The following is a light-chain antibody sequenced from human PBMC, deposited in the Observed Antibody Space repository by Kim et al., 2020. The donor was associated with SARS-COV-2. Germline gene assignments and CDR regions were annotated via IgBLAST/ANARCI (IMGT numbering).Light chain of an antibody. CDR1: SSNIGSNY. V-gene: IGLV1-47*02. CDR2: SNN. Sequence: QSVLTQPPSASGTPRQRVTISCSGSSSNIGSNYVYWYQQLPGTAPKLLIYSNNQRPSGVPDRFSGSKSGTSASLAISGLRSEDEADYYCAAWDDSLSGRVFGGGTQLTVL. CDR3: AAWDDSLSGRV. J-gene: IGLJ2*01.